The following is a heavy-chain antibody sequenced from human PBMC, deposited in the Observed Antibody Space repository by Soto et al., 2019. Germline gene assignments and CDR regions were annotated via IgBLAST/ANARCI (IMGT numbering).Heavy chain of an antibody. CDR2: TSYDGNNK. D-gene: IGHD1-26*01. CDR3: AKGGGSARDFDY. Sequence: SLRLSCTGSGFTFGNYGMHWVRQAPGKGLEWVASTSYDGNNKYYADSLKGRFTISGDNSKKMVYLQMTSLGPEDTAVYYCAKGGGSARDFDYWGQGALVTVSS. V-gene: IGHV3-30*18. J-gene: IGHJ4*02. CDR1: GFTFGNYG.